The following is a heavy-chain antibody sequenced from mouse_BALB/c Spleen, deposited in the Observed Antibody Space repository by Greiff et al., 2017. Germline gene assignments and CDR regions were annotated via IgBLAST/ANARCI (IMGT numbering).Heavy chain of an antibody. D-gene: IGHD1-1*01. J-gene: IGHJ3*01. CDR1: GYSITSDYA. CDR3: ARNGDYYGSSELFAY. V-gene: IGHV3-2*02. Sequence: VQLQQSGPGLVKPSQSLSLTCTVTGYSITSDYAWNWIRQFPGNKLEWMGYISYSGSTSYNPSLKSRISITRDTSKNQFFLQLNSVTTEDTATYYCARNGDYYGSSELFAYWGQGTLVTVSA. CDR2: ISYSGST.